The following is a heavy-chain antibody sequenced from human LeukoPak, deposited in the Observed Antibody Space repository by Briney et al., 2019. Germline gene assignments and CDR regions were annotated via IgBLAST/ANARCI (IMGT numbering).Heavy chain of an antibody. J-gene: IGHJ4*02. CDR2: IWYDGSNK. V-gene: IGHV3-33*06. CDR3: AKATERGTAMALGVDY. Sequence: PGGSLRLSCAASGFTFSSYGMHWVRQAPGKGLEWGAAIWYDGSNKYYADSVKGRFTISRDNSKNTLYLQMNSLRAEDTAVYYCAKATERGTAMALGVDYWGQGTLVTVSS. CDR1: GFTFSSYG. D-gene: IGHD5-18*01.